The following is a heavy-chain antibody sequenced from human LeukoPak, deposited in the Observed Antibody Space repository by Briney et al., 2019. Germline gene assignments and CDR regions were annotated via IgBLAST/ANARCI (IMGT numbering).Heavy chain of an antibody. CDR2: INAGNGDT. CDR3: ARDPLSIAAAGILYFDY. Sequence: ASVKVSCKASGYTFISYAMHWIRQAPGQRLEWMGWINAGNGDTKYSQKLQGRVTMTTDTSTSTAYMELRSLRSDDTAVYYCARDPLSIAAAGILYFDYWGQGALVTVSS. V-gene: IGHV1-3*01. J-gene: IGHJ4*02. D-gene: IGHD6-13*01. CDR1: GYTFISYA.